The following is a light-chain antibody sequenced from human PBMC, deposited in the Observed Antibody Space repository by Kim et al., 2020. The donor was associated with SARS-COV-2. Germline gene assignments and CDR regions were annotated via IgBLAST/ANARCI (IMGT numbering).Light chain of an antibody. CDR2: DNS. J-gene: IGLJ3*02. CDR3: QSYDSSLRGLV. CDR1: SSNIGAGYD. V-gene: IGLV1-40*01. Sequence: QGVTISCTGSSSNIGAGYDVHWYQQLPGTAPKLLIYDNSNRPSGVPDRFSGSKSGTSASLAITGLQAEDEADYYCQSYDSSLRGLVFGGGTNLTVL.